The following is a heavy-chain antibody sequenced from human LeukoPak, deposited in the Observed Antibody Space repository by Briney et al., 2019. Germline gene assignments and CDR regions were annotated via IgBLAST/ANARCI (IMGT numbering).Heavy chain of an antibody. CDR1: GFTFSNYW. D-gene: IGHD1-20*01. CDR2: ISYDGSNK. Sequence: GGSLRLSCAASGFTFSNYWMSWVRQAPGKGLEWLAVISYDGSNKYYADSVKGRFTISRDNSQNTLYLQMSSLRAQDTAVYYCARESKIAGAFDYWGQGTLVTVSS. V-gene: IGHV3-30-3*01. CDR3: ARESKIAGAFDY. J-gene: IGHJ4*02.